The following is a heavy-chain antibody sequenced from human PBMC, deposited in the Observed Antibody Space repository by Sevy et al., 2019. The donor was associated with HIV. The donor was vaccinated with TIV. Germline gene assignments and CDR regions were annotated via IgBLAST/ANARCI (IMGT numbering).Heavy chain of an antibody. CDR2: ISSESGYI. V-gene: IGHV3-21*01. CDR1: GLTFSNDN. J-gene: IGHJ4*01. Sequence: GGSLRLSCAASGLTFSNDNMNWVRQAPGKGLEWVSFISSESGYIYYADSVKGRSSISRDNAKNSLYLQMNSLRAEDTAVYYCARDGKVPVPGLYYFDYWGHGTLVTVSS. CDR3: ARDGKVPVPGLYYFDY. D-gene: IGHD6-19*01.